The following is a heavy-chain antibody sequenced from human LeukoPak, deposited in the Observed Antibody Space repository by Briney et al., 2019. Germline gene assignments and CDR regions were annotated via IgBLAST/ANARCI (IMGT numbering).Heavy chain of an antibody. CDR1: GFTFSSYG. J-gene: IGHJ3*02. CDR2: ISYDGSNK. Sequence: GGSLRLSCAASGFTFSSYGMHWVRQAPGKGLEWVAVISYDGSNKYYADSVKGRFTISRDNSKNTLYLQMNSLRAEDTAVYYCVSAMHAFDIWGQGTMVTVSS. CDR3: VSAMHAFDI. V-gene: IGHV3-30*19.